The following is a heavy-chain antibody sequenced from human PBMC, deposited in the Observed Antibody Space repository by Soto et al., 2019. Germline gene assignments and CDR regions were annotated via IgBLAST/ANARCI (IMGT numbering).Heavy chain of an antibody. CDR3: ARVSPDSSGYYYGPSIDY. J-gene: IGHJ4*02. CDR2: INPNSGGT. Sequence: ASVKVSCKASGYTFTGYYMHWVRQAPGQGLEWMGWINPNSGGTNYAQKFQGRVTMTRDTSISTAYMELSRLRSDDTAVYYCARVSPDSSGYYYGPSIDYWGQGTLVTVS. CDR1: GYTFTGYY. D-gene: IGHD3-22*01. V-gene: IGHV1-2*02.